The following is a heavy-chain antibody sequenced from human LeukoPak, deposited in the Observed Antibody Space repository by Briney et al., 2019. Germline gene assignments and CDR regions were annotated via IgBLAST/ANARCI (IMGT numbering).Heavy chain of an antibody. D-gene: IGHD3-9*01. V-gene: IGHV3-74*01. CDR1: GFSFSGHW. J-gene: IGHJ4*02. CDR2: ISPTGSTT. CDR3: ARGPNSDWSGLDF. Sequence: GGSLRLSCTASGFSFSGHWMHWARQLPGKGLVWVSRISPTGSTTSYADSVKGRFTVSRDNAKNTLYLQVNNLRAEDTAVYYCARGPNSDWSGLDFWGQGTLLTVPS.